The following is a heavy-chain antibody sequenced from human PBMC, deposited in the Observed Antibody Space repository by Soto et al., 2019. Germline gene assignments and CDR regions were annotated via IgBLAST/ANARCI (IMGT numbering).Heavy chain of an antibody. V-gene: IGHV4-30-2*01. J-gene: IGHJ4*02. CDR3: ATNYGHYVADY. CDR2: IYQSGST. Sequence: QLQLQESGSGLVKPSQTLSLTCAVSGGSISSGGYSWSWIRQPPGKGLEWIGYIYQSGSTYYNPSLKSRVTISVDRPKIQFSLKLSSVTAADTAVYYCATNYGHYVADYWGQGTLVTVSS. D-gene: IGHD4-17*01. CDR1: GGSISSGGYS.